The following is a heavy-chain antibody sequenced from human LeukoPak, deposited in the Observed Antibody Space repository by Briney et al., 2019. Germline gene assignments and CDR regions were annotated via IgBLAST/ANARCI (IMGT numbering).Heavy chain of an antibody. J-gene: IGHJ4*02. V-gene: IGHV3-21*01. CDR2: ISSSSSYI. CDR3: ARDRSDYYDSSGYYRGELDY. Sequence: PGGSLRLSCAASGFTFSSYSMNWVRQARGKGLEWVSSISSSSSYIFYADSVKGRFTISRDNAKNSLYLQMNSLRAEDTAVYYCARDRSDYYDSSGYYRGELDYWGQGTLVTVSS. D-gene: IGHD3-22*01. CDR1: GFTFSSYS.